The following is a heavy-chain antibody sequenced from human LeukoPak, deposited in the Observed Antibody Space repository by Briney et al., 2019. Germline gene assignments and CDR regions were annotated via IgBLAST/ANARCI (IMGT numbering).Heavy chain of an antibody. Sequence: GGSLRLSCAASGFTFSDYYMSWLRQAPGKGLEGVSYISSSGSTIYYADSVKGRFTISRDNAKNSLYLQMNSLRAEDTAVYYCARDQATVGATGDFDYWGQGTLVTVSS. CDR2: ISSSGSTI. V-gene: IGHV3-11*04. CDR3: ARDQATVGATGDFDY. D-gene: IGHD1-26*01. J-gene: IGHJ4*02. CDR1: GFTFSDYY.